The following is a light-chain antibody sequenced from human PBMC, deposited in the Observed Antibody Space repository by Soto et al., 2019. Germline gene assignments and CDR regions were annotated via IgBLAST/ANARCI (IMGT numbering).Light chain of an antibody. Sequence: QSALTQPASVSGSPGQSITISCTGTSSDVGGYNYVSWYQQHPGKAPKLMIYDVNNRPSGVSNPFSGSKSGNTASLTISGLQPEDEADYYCSSYTTSNTRQIVFGTGTKVTVL. J-gene: IGLJ1*01. CDR1: SSDVGGYNY. CDR3: SSYTTSNTRQIV. V-gene: IGLV2-14*01. CDR2: DVN.